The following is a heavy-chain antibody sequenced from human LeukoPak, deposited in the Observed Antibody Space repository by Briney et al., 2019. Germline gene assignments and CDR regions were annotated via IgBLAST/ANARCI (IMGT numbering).Heavy chain of an antibody. J-gene: IGHJ6*03. CDR2: INSDSSHI. V-gene: IGHV3-21*01. D-gene: IGHD6-13*01. Sequence: GGSLSFSCAASGFTFNSYSMNWLRQAPGKGLEWVLSINSDSSHIYYADSGKGRITISRDNAKNSLYLQMNSLRAEDTAVYYCARADYSSSWSHYYYFMDVWGRGTPVTVSS. CDR1: GFTFNSYS. CDR3: ARADYSSSWSHYYYFMDV.